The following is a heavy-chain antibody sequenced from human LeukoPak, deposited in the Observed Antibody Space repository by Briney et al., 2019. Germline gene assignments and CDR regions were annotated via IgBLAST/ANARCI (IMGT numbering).Heavy chain of an antibody. D-gene: IGHD3-10*01. V-gene: IGHV4-59*08. CDR2: IQYSGST. CDR1: GGSISPYY. Sequence: SETLSLTCTVSGGSISPYYWSWIRQPPGKGLEWIGYIQYSGSTSYNPSLKSRVTISVDTSKNQFSLKLSSVTAADSAVYSCARYGGTYFDTWGQGTMVTVSS. CDR3: ARYGGTYFDT. J-gene: IGHJ3*02.